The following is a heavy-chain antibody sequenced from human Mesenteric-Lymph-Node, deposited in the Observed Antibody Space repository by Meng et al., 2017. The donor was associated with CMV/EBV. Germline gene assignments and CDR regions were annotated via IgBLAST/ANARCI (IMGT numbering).Heavy chain of an antibody. CDR2: IYTGSST. D-gene: IGHD1-26*01. CDR1: GFSVSNNY. Sequence: CAASGFSVSNNYMTWVRQAPGKGLEWVSVIYTGSSTYYADSVKGRFTISRDNSKNTVYLQMNSLRVEDTGVYYCARGWESYGSSRLDYWGQGTLVTVS. J-gene: IGHJ4*02. CDR3: ARGWESYGSSRLDY. V-gene: IGHV3-66*01.